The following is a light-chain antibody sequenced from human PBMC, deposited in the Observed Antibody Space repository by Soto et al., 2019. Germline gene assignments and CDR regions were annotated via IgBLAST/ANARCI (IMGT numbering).Light chain of an antibody. CDR3: QQSFSGLGT. CDR2: AAS. CDR1: QSINTY. V-gene: IGKV1-39*01. Sequence: DIQMTQSPSSLSASVGERVTISCRASQSINTYLNWFQQKPGKAPKLLIYAASTFPSGVPSRFSGSGSGTDFTLTISSLQREDFATYYCQQSFSGLGTFGPGTKVDMK. J-gene: IGKJ3*01.